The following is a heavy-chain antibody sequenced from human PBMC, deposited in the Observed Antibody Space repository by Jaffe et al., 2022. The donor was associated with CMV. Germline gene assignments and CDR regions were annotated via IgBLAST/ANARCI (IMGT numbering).Heavy chain of an antibody. CDR3: ARTLGYCSSTSCRGYFDY. CDR1: GGSFSGYY. D-gene: IGHD2-2*01. J-gene: IGHJ4*02. Sequence: QVQLQQWGAGLLKPSETLSLTCAVYGGSFSGYYWSWIRQPPGKGLEWIGEINHSGSTNYNPSLKSRVTISVDTSKNQFSLKLSSVTAADTAVYYCARTLGYCSSTSCRGYFDYWGQGTLVTVSS. V-gene: IGHV4-34*01. CDR2: INHSGST.